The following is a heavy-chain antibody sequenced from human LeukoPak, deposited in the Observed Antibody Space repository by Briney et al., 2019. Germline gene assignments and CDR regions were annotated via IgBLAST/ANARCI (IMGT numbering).Heavy chain of an antibody. CDR3: AKDPRGAVAARGNWFDT. CDR2: ISGSGGST. V-gene: IGHV3-23*01. Sequence: SGGSLRLSCAASGFTFSSYAMSWVRQAPGKGLEWVSGISGSGGSTYYADSVKGRFTISRDNSKNTLYLQMNSLRAEDTAVYYCAKDPRGAVAARGNWFDTWGQGTLFTVSS. CDR1: GFTFSSYA. J-gene: IGHJ5*02. D-gene: IGHD6-19*01.